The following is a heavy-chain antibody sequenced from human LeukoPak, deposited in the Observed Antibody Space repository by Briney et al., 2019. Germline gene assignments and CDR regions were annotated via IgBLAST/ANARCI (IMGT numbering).Heavy chain of an antibody. J-gene: IGHJ4*02. D-gene: IGHD6-6*01. CDR2: IYTSGST. CDR3: ARDQPEYSSTPGFDY. V-gene: IGHV4-61*02. Sequence: SQTLSLTCTVSGGSISSGSYYWSWIRQPAGKGLEWIGRIYTSGSTNYNPSLKSRVTISVDTSKNQFSLKLSSVTAADTAVYYCARDQPEYSSTPGFDYWGQGTLVTVSS. CDR1: GGSISSGSYY.